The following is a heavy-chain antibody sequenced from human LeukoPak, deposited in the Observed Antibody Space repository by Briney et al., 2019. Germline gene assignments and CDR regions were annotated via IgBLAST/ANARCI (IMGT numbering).Heavy chain of an antibody. D-gene: IGHD3-22*01. CDR2: VSYDESSI. J-gene: IGHJ4*02. CDR1: GFTFSTYG. V-gene: IGHV3-30*03. Sequence: PGGSLRLSCAASGFTFSTYGMHWVRQAPGKGLEWVAVVSYDESSIYYADSVKGRFTISRDNSKNTLYLQMNSLRSEDTAVYYCTTDFHDSSFYWGQGTLVTVSS. CDR3: TTDFHDSSFY.